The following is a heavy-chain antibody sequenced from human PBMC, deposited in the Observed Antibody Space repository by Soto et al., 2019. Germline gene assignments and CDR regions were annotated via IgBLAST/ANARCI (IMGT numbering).Heavy chain of an antibody. CDR2: ISAYNGNT. CDR1: GYNFISNS. D-gene: IGHD2-21*01. Sequence: QIQLVQSRGEVKKPGASVKVSCKSSGYNFISNSITWVRQAPGQGLEWMGRISAYNGNTNHAQKFQGRLTMTTDTSTSTAYMELRSLRSDDTAVYYCARGAFCGGAPGCRDMDVWGQGTTVTVSS. CDR3: ARGAFCGGAPGCRDMDV. J-gene: IGHJ6*02. V-gene: IGHV1-18*01.